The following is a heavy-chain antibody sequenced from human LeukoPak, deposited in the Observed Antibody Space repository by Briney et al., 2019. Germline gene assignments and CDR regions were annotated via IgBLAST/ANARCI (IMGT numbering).Heavy chain of an antibody. D-gene: IGHD1-26*01. Sequence: SETLSLTCAVYGGSFSGYYWSWIRQPPGKGLESIGEINHSGSTNYNPSLKSRVTISVDTSKNQFSLKLSSVTAADTAVYYCARDGSDRRWGYYFDYWGQGTLVTVSS. CDR1: GGSFSGYY. V-gene: IGHV4-34*01. CDR2: INHSGST. J-gene: IGHJ4*02. CDR3: ARDGSDRRWGYYFDY.